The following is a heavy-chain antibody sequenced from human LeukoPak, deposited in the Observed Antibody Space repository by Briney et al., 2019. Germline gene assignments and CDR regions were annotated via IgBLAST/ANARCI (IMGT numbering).Heavy chain of an antibody. J-gene: IGHJ4*02. Sequence: GGSLRLSCAGSGIAFSSYDMHWVRQVSGKGLEWVSAIGHAGDTYYADSVKGRFTISREDAKNYFFLQMNSLRAGDTAVYFCAALGDSIYWGQGTLVTVSS. D-gene: IGHD1-26*01. CDR2: IGHAGDT. CDR1: GIAFSSYD. V-gene: IGHV3-13*01. CDR3: AALGDSIY.